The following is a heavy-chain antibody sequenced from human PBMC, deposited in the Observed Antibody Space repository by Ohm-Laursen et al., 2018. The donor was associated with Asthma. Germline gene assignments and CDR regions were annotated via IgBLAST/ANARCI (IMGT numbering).Heavy chain of an antibody. J-gene: IGHJ4*02. Sequence: SLRLSCAAFGFTFRNHWMSWIRQAPGKGLEWVAEITDGGSTTYYVDSVKGRFTISRDNAKNLVFLQMNSLRDEDTAVYYCASVAAGWGQGTRVTVSS. V-gene: IGHV3-7*01. D-gene: IGHD6-19*01. CDR2: ITDGGSTT. CDR3: ASVAAG. CDR1: GFTFRNHW.